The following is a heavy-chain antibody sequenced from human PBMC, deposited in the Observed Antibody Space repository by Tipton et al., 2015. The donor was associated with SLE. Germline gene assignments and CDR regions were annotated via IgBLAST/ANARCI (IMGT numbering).Heavy chain of an antibody. CDR3: ARRSPYYSSSYYFDY. D-gene: IGHD6-13*01. Sequence: QLVQSGAEVKKPGESLRISCKGSGYSFTSYWISWVRQMPGKGLEWMGRIDPSDSYTNYSPSFQGHVTISADKSISTAYLQWSSLKASDTAMYYCARRSPYYSSSYYFDYWGQGTLVTVSS. V-gene: IGHV5-10-1*01. CDR1: GYSFTSYW. J-gene: IGHJ4*02. CDR2: IDPSDSYT.